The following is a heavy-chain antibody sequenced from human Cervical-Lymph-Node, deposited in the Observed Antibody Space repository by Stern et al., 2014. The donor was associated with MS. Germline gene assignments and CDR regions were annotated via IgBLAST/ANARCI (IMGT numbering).Heavy chain of an antibody. CDR3: ARDLRSDYSSSGFDY. J-gene: IGHJ4*02. D-gene: IGHD6-6*01. CDR1: GGSISGFY. V-gene: IGHV4-4*07. CDR2: IYASGST. Sequence: QVQLVQSGPGLVKPSETLSLACTVSGGSISGFYWSWIRQPAGKGLEWIGRIYASGSTDQNPSLKSRVTMSVSTSRNPFSLTLRSVTAADTAVYYCARDLRSDYSSSGFDYWGQGTLVTVSS.